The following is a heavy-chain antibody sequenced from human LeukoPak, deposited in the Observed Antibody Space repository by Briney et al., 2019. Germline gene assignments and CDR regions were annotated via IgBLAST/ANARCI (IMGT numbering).Heavy chain of an antibody. CDR2: IYYSGST. Sequence: PSETLSLTCTVSGGSISSYYWSWIRQPPGKGLEWIGYIYYSGSTNYNPSLKSRVTISVDTSKNQFSLKLSSVTAADTAVYYCARARIAARSSFDYWGQGTLITVSS. V-gene: IGHV4-59*01. CDR3: ARARIAARSSFDY. J-gene: IGHJ4*02. D-gene: IGHD6-6*01. CDR1: GGSISSYY.